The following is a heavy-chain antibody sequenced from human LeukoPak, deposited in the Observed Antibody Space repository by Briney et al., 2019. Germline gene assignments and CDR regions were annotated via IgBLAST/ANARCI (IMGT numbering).Heavy chain of an antibody. CDR1: GFTFDDYA. V-gene: IGHV3-9*01. CDR3: ARGDDSSGYYYEGSYYFDY. J-gene: IGHJ4*02. Sequence: GGSLRLSCAASGFTFDDYAMHWVRQAPGKGLEWVSGISWNSGSIGYADSVKGRFTISRDNAKNSLYLQMNSLRAEDTAVYYCARGDDSSGYYYEGSYYFDYWGQGTLVTVSS. D-gene: IGHD3-22*01. CDR2: ISWNSGSI.